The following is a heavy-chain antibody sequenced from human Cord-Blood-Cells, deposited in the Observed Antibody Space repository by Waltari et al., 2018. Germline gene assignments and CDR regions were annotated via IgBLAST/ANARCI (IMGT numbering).Heavy chain of an antibody. J-gene: IGHJ3*02. CDR3: AKMGAARDAFDI. CDR1: GLTFSSYA. CDR2: ISGSGCST. Sequence: EVQLLESGGGLVQPGGSLRLSCADSGLTFSSYAMSWFRQAPGKGLEWVSAISGSGCSTYYADSVKGRFTISRDNSKNTLYLQMNSLRAEDTAVYYCAKMGAARDAFDIWGQGTMVTVSS. D-gene: IGHD6-6*01. V-gene: IGHV3-23*01.